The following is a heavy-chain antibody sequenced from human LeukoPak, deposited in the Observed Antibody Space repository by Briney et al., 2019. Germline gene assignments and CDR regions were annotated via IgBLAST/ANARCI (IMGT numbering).Heavy chain of an antibody. CDR3: ARGQPGSYYGSGSYYKGPIDY. Sequence: PSETLSLTCAVYGGSFSGYYWSWIRQPPGKGLEWIGEINHSGSTNYNPSLKSRVTISVDTSKNQFSLRLSSVTAADTAVYYCARGQPGSYYGSGSYYKGPIDYWGQGTLVTVSS. V-gene: IGHV4-34*01. J-gene: IGHJ4*02. D-gene: IGHD3-10*01. CDR2: INHSGST. CDR1: GGSFSGYY.